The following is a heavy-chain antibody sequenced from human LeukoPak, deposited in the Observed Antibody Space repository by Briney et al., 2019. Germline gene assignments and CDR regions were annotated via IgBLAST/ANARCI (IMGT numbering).Heavy chain of an antibody. J-gene: IGHJ4*02. CDR3: ATLYYYDSSGYNPFDY. D-gene: IGHD3-22*01. Sequence: GASVKVSCKASGYTFTSYAMHWVRQAPGQRLEWMGWINAGNGNTKYSQKFQGRVTITRDTSASTAYMELRSLRSDDTAVYYCATLYYYDSSGYNPFDYWGQGTLVTVSS. V-gene: IGHV1-3*01. CDR2: INAGNGNT. CDR1: GYTFTSYA.